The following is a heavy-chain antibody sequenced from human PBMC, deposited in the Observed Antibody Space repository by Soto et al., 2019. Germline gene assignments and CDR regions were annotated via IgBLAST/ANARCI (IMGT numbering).Heavy chain of an antibody. CDR3: ARAVYVWGSYRYGSGYYFDY. J-gene: IGHJ4*02. CDR1: GGSFSGCY. V-gene: IGHV4-34*01. CDR2: INHSGST. D-gene: IGHD3-16*02. Sequence: SETLSLTCAVYGGSFSGCYWSWIRQPPGKGLEWIGEINHSGSTNYNPSLKSRVTISVDTSKNQFSLKLSSVTAADTAVYYCARAVYVWGSYRYGSGYYFDYWGQGTLVTVSS.